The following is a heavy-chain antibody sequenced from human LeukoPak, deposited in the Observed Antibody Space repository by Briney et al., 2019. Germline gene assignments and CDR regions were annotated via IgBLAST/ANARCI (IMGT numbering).Heavy chain of an antibody. Sequence: PGGSLRLSCTVSGFTVSSNSMSWVRQAPGQGLEWVANINQDGSEKYYLDSAKGRFTISRDNARNSLYLQVNSLRAEDTAVYYCARGGTSGYSSTRHFWGGNYYFDYWGQGSLVTVSS. CDR1: GFTVSSNS. CDR3: ARGGTSGYSSTRHFWGGNYYFDY. J-gene: IGHJ4*02. CDR2: INQDGSEK. D-gene: IGHD2-2*01. V-gene: IGHV3-7*01.